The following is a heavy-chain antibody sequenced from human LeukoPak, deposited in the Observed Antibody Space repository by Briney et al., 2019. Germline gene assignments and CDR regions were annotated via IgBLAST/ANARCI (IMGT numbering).Heavy chain of an antibody. Sequence: GGPLRLSCAASGFTFSSYSMNWVRQAPGKGLEWVSSISSSSSYIYYADSMKGRFTISRDNAKNSLYLQMNSLRAEDTAVYYCAREILYYFDYWGQGTLVTVSS. CDR3: AREILYYFDY. CDR1: GFTFSSYS. CDR2: ISSSSSYI. J-gene: IGHJ4*02. V-gene: IGHV3-21*01.